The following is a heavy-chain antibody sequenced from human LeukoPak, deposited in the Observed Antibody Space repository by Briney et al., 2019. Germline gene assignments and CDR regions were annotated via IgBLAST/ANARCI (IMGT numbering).Heavy chain of an antibody. Sequence: PGGSLRLSCAASGFTFSSYAMSWVRRAPGKGLEWISAVSASGGGTYYADSVQGRFANSRDNSKNTVYLQMNSLRAGDTAVYYCAKEFIGASYYTWGQGTLVTVSS. CDR1: GFTFSSYA. CDR3: AKEFIGASYYT. V-gene: IGHV3-23*01. J-gene: IGHJ5*02. CDR2: VSASGGGT. D-gene: IGHD1-26*01.